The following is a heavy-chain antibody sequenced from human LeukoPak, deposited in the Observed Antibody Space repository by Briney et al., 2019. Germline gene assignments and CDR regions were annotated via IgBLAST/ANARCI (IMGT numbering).Heavy chain of an antibody. V-gene: IGHV3-53*01. CDR1: GFTVSSNY. Sequence: GGSLRLSCAASGFTVSSNYMSWVRQAPGKGLEWVSVIYSGGSTYYADSVKGRFTISRDNAKNSLFLQMNSLRAEDTAIYYCARDPTADDYWGQGTLVTVSS. CDR2: IYSGGST. D-gene: IGHD2-2*01. CDR3: ARDPTADDY. J-gene: IGHJ4*02.